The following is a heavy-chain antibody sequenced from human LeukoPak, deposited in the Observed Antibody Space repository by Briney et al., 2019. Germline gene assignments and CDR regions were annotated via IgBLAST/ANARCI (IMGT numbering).Heavy chain of an antibody. CDR1: GFTFSSYA. V-gene: IGHV3-23*01. D-gene: IGHD6-13*01. Sequence: GSLRLSCAASGFTFSSYAMSWVRQAPGKGLEWVSAISGSGGSTYYADSVKGRFTISRDNSKNTLYLQMNSLRAEDTAVYYCTKEQGQQLVLNPFDYWGQGTLVTVSS. J-gene: IGHJ4*02. CDR3: TKEQGQQLVLNPFDY. CDR2: ISGSGGST.